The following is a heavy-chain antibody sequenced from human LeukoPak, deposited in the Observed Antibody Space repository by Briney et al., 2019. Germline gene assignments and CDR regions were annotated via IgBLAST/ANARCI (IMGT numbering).Heavy chain of an antibody. CDR3: AKDGRDSSGYRPHAY. CDR1: GFTFSSYG. CDR2: ISGSGGST. J-gene: IGHJ4*02. Sequence: GGSLRLSCAASGFTFSSYGMSWVRQAPGKGLEWVSAISGSGGSTYYADSVKGRFTISRDNSKNTLYLQMNSLRAEDTAVYYCAKDGRDSSGYRPHAYWGQGTLVTVSS. V-gene: IGHV3-23*01. D-gene: IGHD3-22*01.